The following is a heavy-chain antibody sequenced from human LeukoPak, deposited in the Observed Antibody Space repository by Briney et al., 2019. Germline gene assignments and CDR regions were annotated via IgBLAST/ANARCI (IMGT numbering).Heavy chain of an antibody. J-gene: IGHJ6*02. CDR2: IYYSGST. Sequence: SETLSLTCTVSGGSISSYYWSWIRQPPGKGLEWIGCIYYSGSTNYNPSLKSRVTISVDTSKNQFSLKLSSVTAADTAVYYCARQSGAAAGTFEFGMDVWGQGTTVTVSS. D-gene: IGHD6-13*01. V-gene: IGHV4-59*08. CDR3: ARQSGAAAGTFEFGMDV. CDR1: GGSISSYY.